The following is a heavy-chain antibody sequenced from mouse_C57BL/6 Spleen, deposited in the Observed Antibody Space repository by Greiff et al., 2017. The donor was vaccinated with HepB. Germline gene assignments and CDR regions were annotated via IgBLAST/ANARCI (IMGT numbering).Heavy chain of an antibody. V-gene: IGHV7-3*01. CDR2: IRNKANGYTT. Sequence: EVKLMESGGGLVQPGGSLSLSCAASGFTFTDYYMSWVRQPPGKALEWLGFIRNKANGYTTEYSASVKGRFTISRDNSQSILYLQMNALRAEDSATYYCARGRDYDGFAYWGQGTLVTVSA. CDR1: GFTFTDYY. D-gene: IGHD2-4*01. J-gene: IGHJ3*01. CDR3: ARGRDYDGFAY.